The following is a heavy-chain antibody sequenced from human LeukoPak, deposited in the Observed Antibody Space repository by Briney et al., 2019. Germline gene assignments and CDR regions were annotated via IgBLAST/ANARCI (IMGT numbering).Heavy chain of an antibody. J-gene: IGHJ4*02. Sequence: PSETLSLTCAVYGGSFSGYYWSWIRQPPGKGLEWIGEINHSGSTNYNPSLKSRVTISVDTSKNQFSLKLSSVTAADTAVYYCARDSGSGSYWYYFDYWGQGTLVTVSS. D-gene: IGHD3-10*01. CDR3: ARDSGSGSYWYYFDY. CDR2: INHSGST. CDR1: GGSFSGYY. V-gene: IGHV4-34*01.